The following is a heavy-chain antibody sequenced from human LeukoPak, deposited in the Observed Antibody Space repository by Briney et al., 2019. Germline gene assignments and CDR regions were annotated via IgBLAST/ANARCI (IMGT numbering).Heavy chain of an antibody. J-gene: IGHJ4*02. V-gene: IGHV1-18*04. D-gene: IGHD6-13*01. Sequence: ASVKVSCKASGYTFTSYGISWVRQAPRQGLEWMGWISAYNGNTNYAQKLQGRVTMTTDTSTSTAYMELRSLRSDDKAVYYCARASGVSSSWYGGSYWGQGTLVTVSS. CDR1: GYTFTSYG. CDR3: ARASGVSSSWYGGSY. CDR2: ISAYNGNT.